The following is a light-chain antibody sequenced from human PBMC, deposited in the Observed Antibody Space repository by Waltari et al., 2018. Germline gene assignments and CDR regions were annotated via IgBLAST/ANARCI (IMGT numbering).Light chain of an antibody. CDR3: QKYVRLPVT. CDR2: DAS. J-gene: IGKJ1*01. V-gene: IGKV3-20*01. CDR1: QSVGKS. Sequence: EIVLTQSPGTLSLSPGERATLSCRASQSVGKSLAWYKQKSGQAPRLLIYDASTSATGIPDRFSASGFGTDFSLTISRLEPEDFAVYYCQKYVRLPVTFGQGTKVEIK.